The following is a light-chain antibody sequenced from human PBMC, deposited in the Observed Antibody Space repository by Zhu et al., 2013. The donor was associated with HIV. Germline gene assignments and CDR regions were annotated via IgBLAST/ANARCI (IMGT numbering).Light chain of an antibody. V-gene: IGKV1-27*01. CDR2: AAS. Sequence: DIQMTQSPSSLSASVGDRVTITCRASQDMSKFLAWYQQKPGKAPNLLIYAASTLRSGVPSRFSGSGSGTEFTLTISSLQPDDFATYYCQQSYSTPSTFGPGTKVDMK. CDR1: QDMSKF. CDR3: QQSYSTPST. J-gene: IGKJ3*01.